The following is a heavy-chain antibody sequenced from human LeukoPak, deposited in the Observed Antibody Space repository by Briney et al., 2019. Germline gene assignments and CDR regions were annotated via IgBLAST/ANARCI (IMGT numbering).Heavy chain of an antibody. CDR3: AKDIVVVPALDY. J-gene: IGHJ4*02. CDR2: ISYDGSNK. D-gene: IGHD2-2*01. Sequence: GRSLRLSCAASGFTFSSYGMHWVRQAPGKGLEWVAVISYDGSNKYYADSMKGRFTISRDNSKNTLYLQMNSLRAEDTAVYYCAKDIVVVPALDYWGQGTLVTVSS. V-gene: IGHV3-30*18. CDR1: GFTFSSYG.